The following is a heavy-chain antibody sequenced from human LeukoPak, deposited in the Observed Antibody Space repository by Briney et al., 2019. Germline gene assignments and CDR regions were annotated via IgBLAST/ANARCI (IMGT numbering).Heavy chain of an antibody. V-gene: IGHV4-39*01. J-gene: IGHJ5*02. Sequence: SGTLSLTCIVSGGSIRFTSHNWVWIRQPPGKGLEWLGNIFYSGSTYYNPSLKSRITISFATSKNQFSLNLTSVTAADTAVYSCATHNTILGGDDPWGQGTQVTVSS. CDR2: IFYSGST. CDR3: ATHNTILGGDDP. CDR1: GGSIRFTSHN. D-gene: IGHD3-16*01.